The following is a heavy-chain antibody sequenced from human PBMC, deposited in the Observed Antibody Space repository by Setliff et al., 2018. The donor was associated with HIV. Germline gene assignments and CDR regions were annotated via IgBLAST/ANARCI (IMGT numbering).Heavy chain of an antibody. CDR3: ARGVNYYDSSGYAPDAFDI. D-gene: IGHD3-22*01. V-gene: IGHV1-24*01. Sequence: ASVKVSCKISGYTLTELSIHWVRQAPGKGLEWMANFDPEDGETFYAQKFQGRLTMTEDTSTDTAYMELSSLRSEDTAVYYCARGVNYYDSSGYAPDAFDIWGQGTMVTVSS. CDR2: FDPEDGET. CDR1: GYTLTELS. J-gene: IGHJ3*02.